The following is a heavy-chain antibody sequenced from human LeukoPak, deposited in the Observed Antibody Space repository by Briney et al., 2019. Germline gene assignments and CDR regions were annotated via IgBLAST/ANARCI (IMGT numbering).Heavy chain of an antibody. J-gene: IGHJ5*02. CDR2: VKQDGSEA. Sequence: GGSLRLSCAASGFTFSSNWMSWVRKAPGKGLEWVANVKQDGSEAYYVDSVKGRFTISRDNAKNSLFLQMNTLRVEDTAVYYCARAYSYAFEPWGQGTLVTVSS. D-gene: IGHD5-18*01. CDR3: ARAYSYAFEP. CDR1: GFTFSSNW. V-gene: IGHV3-7*04.